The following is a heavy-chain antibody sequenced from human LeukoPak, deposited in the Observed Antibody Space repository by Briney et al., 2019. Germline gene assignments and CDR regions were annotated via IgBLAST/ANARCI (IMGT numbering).Heavy chain of an antibody. D-gene: IGHD6-19*01. CDR2: IYHSGST. V-gene: IGHV4-4*02. Sequence: SETLSLTCAVSGGSISSSNWWSWDRQPPGKGLEWIGEIYHSGSTNYNPSLKSRVTISVDKSKNQFSLKLSSVTAADTAVYYCARVLGSGWYGHDAFDIWGQGTMVTVSS. CDR1: GGSISSSNW. J-gene: IGHJ3*02. CDR3: ARVLGSGWYGHDAFDI.